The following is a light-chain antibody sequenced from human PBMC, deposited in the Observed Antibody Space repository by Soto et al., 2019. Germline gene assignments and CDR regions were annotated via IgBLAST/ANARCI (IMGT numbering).Light chain of an antibody. J-gene: IGKJ4*01. Sequence: DIQMTQSPSSLSASVVDRVTITCLASQNINNYLNWYQQKSGEAPKLLIYTASSLQSGVPARVSGSGSGTEFILTISSLQPEDFATYYCQQSYSVPLTFGGGTKVDIK. V-gene: IGKV1-39*01. CDR3: QQSYSVPLT. CDR1: QNINNY. CDR2: TAS.